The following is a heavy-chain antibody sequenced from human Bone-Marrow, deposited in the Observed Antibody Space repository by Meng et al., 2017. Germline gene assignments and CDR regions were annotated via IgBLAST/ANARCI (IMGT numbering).Heavy chain of an antibody. Sequence: SETLSLTCAVYGGSFSGYYWSWIRQPPGKGLEWIGEINHSGSTNYNPSLKSRVTISVDTSKNQFSLKLSSVTAADTAVYYCARGFPTGLIWFGALGPYFDYWGQGTLVTVSS. V-gene: IGHV4-34*01. J-gene: IGHJ4*02. CDR1: GGSFSGYY. CDR2: INHSGST. CDR3: ARGFPTGLIWFGALGPYFDY. D-gene: IGHD3-10*01.